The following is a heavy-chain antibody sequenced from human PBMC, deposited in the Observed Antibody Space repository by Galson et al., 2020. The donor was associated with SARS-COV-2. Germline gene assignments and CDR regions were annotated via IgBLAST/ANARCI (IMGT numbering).Heavy chain of an antibody. Sequence: GESLKISCAASGFTFSSYSMNWVRQAPGKGLEWVSSISSSSSYIYYADSVKGRFTISRDNSKNSLYLQMNSLRAEDTAVYYCARDLFWSGYYAYNWFDPWGHGTLVTGSS. V-gene: IGHV3-21*01. CDR2: ISSSSSYI. CDR3: ARDLFWSGYYAYNWFDP. J-gene: IGHJ5*02. CDR1: GFTFSSYS. D-gene: IGHD3-3*01.